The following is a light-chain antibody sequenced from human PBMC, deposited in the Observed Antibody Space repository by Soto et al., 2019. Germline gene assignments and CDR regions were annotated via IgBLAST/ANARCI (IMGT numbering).Light chain of an antibody. V-gene: IGLV1-40*01. J-gene: IGLJ1*01. CDR3: QSYDSSLSGYV. CDR2: GNS. Sequence: QSVLTQPPSVSXAPGQXVTIXCTGSSSNIGAGYDVHWYQQLPGTAPKLLIYGNSNRPSGVPDRFSGSKSGTSASLAITGLQAEDEADYYCQSYDSSLSGYVFGTGTKLTVL. CDR1: SSNIGAGYD.